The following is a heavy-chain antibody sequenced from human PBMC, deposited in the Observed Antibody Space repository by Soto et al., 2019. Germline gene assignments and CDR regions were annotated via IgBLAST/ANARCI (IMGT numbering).Heavy chain of an antibody. CDR1: GGTFSSYA. CDR3: ARVGPTYTPITRDAFDI. D-gene: IGHD3-3*01. V-gene: IGHV1-69*01. CDR2: IIPIFGTA. Sequence: QVQLVQSGAEVKKPGSSVKVSCKASGGTFSSYAISWVRQAPGQGLEWMGGIIPIFGTANYAQKFQGRVTITADESTSTAYMELSSLRSEDTAVYYCARVGPTYTPITRDAFDIWGQGTMVTVSS. J-gene: IGHJ3*02.